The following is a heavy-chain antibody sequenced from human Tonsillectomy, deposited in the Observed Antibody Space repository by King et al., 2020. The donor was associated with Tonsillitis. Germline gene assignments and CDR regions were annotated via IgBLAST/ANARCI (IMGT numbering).Heavy chain of an antibody. CDR3: AGAPFDYGDYFAY. CDR2: MWYDGSKK. Sequence: VQLVESGGGVVQPGRSLRLSCAASGFSFSDYGMHWVRQAPGRGLEWVAIMWYDGSKKYYADSVKGRFTISRDNSKNTLYLQMNSLRAEDTAVYYCAGAPFDYGDYFAYWGQGTMVTVSS. J-gene: IGHJ4*02. CDR1: GFSFSDYG. D-gene: IGHD4-17*01. V-gene: IGHV3-33*01.